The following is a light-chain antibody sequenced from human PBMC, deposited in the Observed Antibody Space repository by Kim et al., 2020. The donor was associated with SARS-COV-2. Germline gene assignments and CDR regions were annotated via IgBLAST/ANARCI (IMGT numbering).Light chain of an antibody. CDR2: AAS. CDR3: QRLNSYPLT. J-gene: IGKJ4*01. V-gene: IGKV1-9*01. Sequence: VGDRVTIPCRASQGISSYLAWYQQKPGQAPKLLMHAASTLQTGVPSRFSGSGSGTEFTLTISSLQPEDFATYYCQRLNSYPLTFGGGTKVEIK. CDR1: QGISSY.